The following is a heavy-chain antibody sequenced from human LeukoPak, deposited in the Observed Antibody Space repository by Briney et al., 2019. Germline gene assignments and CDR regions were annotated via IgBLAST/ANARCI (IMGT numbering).Heavy chain of an antibody. CDR3: AKGYSNNVAYNFDY. J-gene: IGHJ4*02. V-gene: IGHV3-30*02. CDR1: GFTLSSYG. Sequence: GGSLRLSCAASGFTLSSYGMHWVRQAPGEGLEWLAFMRYGGSNKYYADSVKGRFTISRDNSKNTLYLQMNSLRAEDTAVYYCAKGYSNNVAYNFDYWGQGTLVTVSA. D-gene: IGHD4-11*01. CDR2: MRYGGSNK.